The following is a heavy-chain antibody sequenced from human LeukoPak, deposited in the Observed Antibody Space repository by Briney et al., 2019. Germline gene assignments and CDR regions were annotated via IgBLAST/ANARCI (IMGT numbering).Heavy chain of an antibody. CDR3: ARGGSDTAMAHDY. J-gene: IGHJ4*02. D-gene: IGHD5-18*01. CDR1: GFTFSNHW. V-gene: IGHV3-74*01. CDR2: INRGGSRT. Sequence: GGSLRLSCAASGFTFSNHWMHWVRQAPGKGLMWVSRINRGGSRTDYADSVKGRFTISRDDAKNTLYLQLNSPRAEDTAVYFCARGGSDTAMAHDYWGQGTLVTVSS.